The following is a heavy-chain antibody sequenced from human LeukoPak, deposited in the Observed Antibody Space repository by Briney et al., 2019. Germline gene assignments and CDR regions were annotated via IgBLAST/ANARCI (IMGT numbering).Heavy chain of an antibody. D-gene: IGHD6-25*01. V-gene: IGHV3-30*02. CDR3: AKEMIAAESPFDY. J-gene: IGHJ4*02. CDR1: GFTFTTYG. CDR2: IRYDGSNT. Sequence: GGSLRLSCAASGFTFTTYGMHWVRQAPGKGLEWVAFIRYDGSNTYFADSVKGRFTISRDNSKNTLYLQMNSLRAEDTALYYCAKEMIAAESPFDYWGQGTLVTVSS.